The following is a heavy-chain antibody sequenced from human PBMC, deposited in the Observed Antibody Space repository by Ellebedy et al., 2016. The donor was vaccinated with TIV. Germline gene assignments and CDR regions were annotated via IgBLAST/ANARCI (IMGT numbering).Heavy chain of an antibody. V-gene: IGHV4-34*01. J-gene: IGHJ4*02. CDR3: GKSAN. CDR2: INHSGST. CDR1: GGSFSGYY. Sequence: SETLSLXXAVYGGSFSGYYWSWIRQPPGKGLEWIGEINHSGSTNYNPSLKSRITISVDTSKNQFSLKLSSVTAADTAVYYCGKSANWGQGTLVSVSS.